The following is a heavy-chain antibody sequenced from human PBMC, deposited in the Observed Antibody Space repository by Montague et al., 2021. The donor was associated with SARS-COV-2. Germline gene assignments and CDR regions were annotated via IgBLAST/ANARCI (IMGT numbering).Heavy chain of an antibody. J-gene: IGHJ4*02. CDR2: ISYVGSNQ. CDR3: ARPSYYDILTGNGGLEY. Sequence: SLRLSCAASKFSFSSYALHWVRQAPGKGLEWVAVISYVGSNQYYADSVKGRFTISRDNSKNTLYLQMSSLRAEDTAVYYCARPSYYDILTGNGGLEYWGQGTPVTVSS. V-gene: IGHV3-30*04. CDR1: KFSFSSYA. D-gene: IGHD3-9*01.